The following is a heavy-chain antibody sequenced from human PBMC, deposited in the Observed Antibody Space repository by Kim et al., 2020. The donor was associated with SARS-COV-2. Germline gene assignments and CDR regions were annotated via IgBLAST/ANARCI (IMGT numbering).Heavy chain of an antibody. CDR1: GYTFTNYF. Sequence: ASVKVSCKASGYTFTNYFIHWVRQAPGQGLEWMGFINPSGVRTRYAQKFQGRITMTSDTSTSTVYMELSSLRSDDTAVYYCARDQIQAILTGFYSSYGLDVWGQGTTVTVPS. CDR2: INPSGVRT. V-gene: IGHV1-46*01. CDR3: ARDQIQAILTGFYSSYGLDV. D-gene: IGHD3-9*01. J-gene: IGHJ6*02.